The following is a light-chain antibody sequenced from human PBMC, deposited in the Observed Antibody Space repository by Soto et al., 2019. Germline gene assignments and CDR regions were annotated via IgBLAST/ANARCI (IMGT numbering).Light chain of an antibody. V-gene: IGKV1-39*01. CDR2: AAS. CDR1: QSISSY. Sequence: DIQMTQSPSSLSASVGDRVTITCRASQSISSYLNWYQQKPGKAPKLLMYAASSLRSGVPSRFSGSGSGTDFTHTISSLQPEDFATYYCQQSYSTPLTFGGGTKVDIK. CDR3: QQSYSTPLT. J-gene: IGKJ4*01.